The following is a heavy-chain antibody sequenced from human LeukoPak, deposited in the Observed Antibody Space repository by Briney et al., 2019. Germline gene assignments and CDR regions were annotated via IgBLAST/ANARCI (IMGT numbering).Heavy chain of an antibody. CDR1: GYTFTSYG. J-gene: IGHJ6*03. V-gene: IGHV1-18*01. CDR2: ISAYNGNT. D-gene: IGHD2-2*02. CDR3: ARDRYSLPQKYYYYYMDV. Sequence: ASVKVSCKASGYTFTSYGISWVRQAPGQGLEWMGWISAYNGNTNYAQKLQGRVTMTTDTSTSTAYVELRSLRSDDTAVYYCARDRYSLPQKYYYYYMDVWGKGTTVTVSS.